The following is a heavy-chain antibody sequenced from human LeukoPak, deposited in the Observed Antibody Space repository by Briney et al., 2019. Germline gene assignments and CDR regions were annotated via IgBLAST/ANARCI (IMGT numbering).Heavy chain of an antibody. Sequence: PGGSPRLSCAASRFTFSSYAMSWVRQAPGKGLEWVSAISGSGDSTYYADSVKGRFTISRDNSKNTLYLQMNSLRAEDTAVYYCAKNQYYDFWSGYGGGYFDYWGQGTLVTVSS. CDR2: ISGSGDST. V-gene: IGHV3-23*01. J-gene: IGHJ4*02. CDR1: RFTFSSYA. CDR3: AKNQYYDFWSGYGGGYFDY. D-gene: IGHD3-3*01.